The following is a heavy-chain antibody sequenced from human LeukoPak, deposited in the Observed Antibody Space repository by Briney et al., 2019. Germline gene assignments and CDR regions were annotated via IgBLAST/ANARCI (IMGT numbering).Heavy chain of an antibody. J-gene: IGHJ4*01. D-gene: IGHD4-11*01. Sequence: SETLSLTCTVSGASITSGDFYCTWIRQLPGQRLEWIGFIYYSGSTYYTPSLRGRVIMSVDTSTNQFSLSLNSVTAADTAVYYCARGSRLTTLSHHFDYWGQGSLVTVSS. CDR2: IYYSGST. CDR3: ARGSRLTTLSHHFDY. CDR1: GASITSGDFY. V-gene: IGHV4-31*03.